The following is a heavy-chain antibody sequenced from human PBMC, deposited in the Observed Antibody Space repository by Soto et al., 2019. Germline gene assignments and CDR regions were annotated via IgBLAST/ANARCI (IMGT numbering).Heavy chain of an antibody. CDR2: ISGSGGST. CDR3: AKRIAANYCFGD. J-gene: IGHJ4*02. D-gene: IGHD6-13*01. CDR1: GFTFSSYA. V-gene: IGHV3-23*01. Sequence: GGSLRLSCAASGFTFSSYAMSWVRQAPGKGLEWVSAISGSGGSTYYADSVRGRFTISRDNSKNTLYLQMNSLRAEDTAVYYCAKRIAANYCFGDWGQGTLVTVSS.